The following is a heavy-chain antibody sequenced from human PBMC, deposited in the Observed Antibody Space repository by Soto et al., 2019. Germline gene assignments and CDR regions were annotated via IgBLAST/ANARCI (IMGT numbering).Heavy chain of an antibody. D-gene: IGHD1-26*01. CDR1: GFTFSSYA. CDR3: ARRGSGSYYDY. V-gene: IGHV3-23*01. J-gene: IGHJ4*02. CDR2: ISGSGDST. Sequence: EVQLLESGGGLVQPGGSLRLSCAASGFTFSSYAMRWVRQAPGKGLEWVSAISGSGDSTYYAASVKCRFTVSRDNSKNTLYLQMNSLRAEDTAVYYCARRGSGSYYDYWGQGTLVTVSS.